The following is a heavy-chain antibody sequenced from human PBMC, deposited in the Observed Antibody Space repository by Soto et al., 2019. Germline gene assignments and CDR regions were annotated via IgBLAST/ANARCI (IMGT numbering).Heavy chain of an antibody. D-gene: IGHD3-22*01. Sequence: GASVKVSCKASGYTFTSYGISWVRQAPGQGLEWMGWISAYNGNTNYAQKLQGRVTMTTDTSTSTAYMELRSLRPDDTAVYYCARGLGNYYDSHNWFDPWGQGTLVTVSS. V-gene: IGHV1-18*01. CDR2: ISAYNGNT. J-gene: IGHJ5*02. CDR3: ARGLGNYYDSHNWFDP. CDR1: GYTFTSYG.